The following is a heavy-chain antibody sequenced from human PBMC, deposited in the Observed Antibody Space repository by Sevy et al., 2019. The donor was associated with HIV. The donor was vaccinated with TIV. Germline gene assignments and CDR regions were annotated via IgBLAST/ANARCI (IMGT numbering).Heavy chain of an antibody. V-gene: IGHV3-21*01. D-gene: IGHD3-22*01. CDR2: ISSSSSYI. Sequence: GGSLRLSCAASGFTFSSYSMNWVRQAPGKGLEWVSSISSSSSYIYYADSVKGRFTISRDNAKNSLYLQMNSLRAEDTAVYYCATTYYYDSSGPGGAFGIWGQGTMVTVSS. CDR1: GFTFSSYS. CDR3: ATTYYYDSSGPGGAFGI. J-gene: IGHJ3*02.